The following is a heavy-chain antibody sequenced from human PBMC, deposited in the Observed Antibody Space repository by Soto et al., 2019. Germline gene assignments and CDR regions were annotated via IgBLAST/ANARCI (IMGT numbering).Heavy chain of an antibody. CDR1: GFTFDDYA. V-gene: IGHV3-9*01. Sequence: EVQLVESGGGLVPPGRSLRLSCAASGFTFDDYAMHWVRHAPGKGLEWVSGISWNSGFIGYGDSVRGRFTVSRDNAKDSVYLEMNNLRPDDTAFYYCAKDTSNSGWFLALQHWGQGTLVTVSS. CDR2: ISWNSGFI. J-gene: IGHJ1*01. D-gene: IGHD6-19*01. CDR3: AKDTSNSGWFLALQH.